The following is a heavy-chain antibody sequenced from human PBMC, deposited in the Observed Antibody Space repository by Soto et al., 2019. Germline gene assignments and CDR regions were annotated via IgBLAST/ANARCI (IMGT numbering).Heavy chain of an antibody. CDR3: ARRGSGSYIFDF. Sequence: QVQLQESGPGLVKPSQTLSLTCTVSGGSINSDGYYWSWIRQHPGKGLEWIGYIYFSGSTYYNPSLKRRGTISVDTSKNQFSLKLSAVTAADTAVYYCARRGSGSYIFDFWGQGTQVTVSS. CDR1: GGSINSDGYY. J-gene: IGHJ4*02. CDR2: IYFSGST. V-gene: IGHV4-31*03. D-gene: IGHD3-10*01.